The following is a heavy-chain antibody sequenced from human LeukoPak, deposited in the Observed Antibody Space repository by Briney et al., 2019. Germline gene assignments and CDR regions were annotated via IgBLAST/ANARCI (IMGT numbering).Heavy chain of an antibody. CDR3: ASLSEGSFDF. J-gene: IGHJ4*02. CDR1: GGRLSSYY. CDR2: IYYSGTT. V-gene: IGHV4-59*08. Sequence: SETLSLTCAVSGGRLSSYYWSWIRQPPGKGLEWIGYIYYSGTTNYNSSLTSRVSMSIDTSKNQFSLRLSSATAADTAIYYCASLSEGSFDFWGQGTLVTVSS.